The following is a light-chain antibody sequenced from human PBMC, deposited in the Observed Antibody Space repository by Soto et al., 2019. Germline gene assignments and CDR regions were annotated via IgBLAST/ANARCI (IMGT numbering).Light chain of an antibody. CDR3: QSYDSGRRV. V-gene: IGLV1-40*01. CDR1: NSNIGADYD. Sequence: QSVLTQPPSVSGAPGQRVTISCNGSNSNIGADYDVHWYQHLPGSAPKLLIFYNVNRPSGVPDRFSASKSGTSASLAISGLQTDEEADYYGQSYDSGRRVFGGGTKLTVL. J-gene: IGLJ2*01. CDR2: YNV.